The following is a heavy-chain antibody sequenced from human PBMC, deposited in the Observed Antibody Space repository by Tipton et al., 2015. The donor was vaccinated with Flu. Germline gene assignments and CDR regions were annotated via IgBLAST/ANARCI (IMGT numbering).Heavy chain of an antibody. Sequence: SLRLSCAASGFTFDDYGMSWVRQAPGKGLEWVSGINWNGGSTGYADSVKGRFTISRDNAKNSLYLQMNSLRAEDTALYHCARHYDFWSGYIPGDYYYGMDVWGQGTTVTVSS. D-gene: IGHD3-3*01. CDR1: GFTFDDYG. J-gene: IGHJ6*02. CDR3: ARHYDFWSGYIPGDYYYGMDV. V-gene: IGHV3-20*01. CDR2: INWNGGST.